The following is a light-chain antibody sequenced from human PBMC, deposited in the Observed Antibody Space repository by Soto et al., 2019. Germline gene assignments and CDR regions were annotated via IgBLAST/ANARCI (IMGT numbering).Light chain of an antibody. V-gene: IGLV2-14*01. CDR2: EVS. CDR1: SSYIGTYNY. Sequence: QSVLTQPASVSGSPGHSITISCTGTSSYIGTYNYVSWYQQHPGKVPKLMIYEVSNRPSGVSNRCSGSKSGNTSSLAISGLQAEDEADYYCSSYTTSSTQVFGGGTKVTVL. J-gene: IGLJ3*02. CDR3: SSYTTSSTQV.